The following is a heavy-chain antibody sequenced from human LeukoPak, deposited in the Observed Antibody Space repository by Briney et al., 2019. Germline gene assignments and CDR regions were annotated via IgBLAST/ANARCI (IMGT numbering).Heavy chain of an antibody. J-gene: IGHJ4*02. D-gene: IGHD3-16*01. CDR1: GGSTSSYY. CDR2: IYYSGST. Sequence: KPSETLSLTCAVSGGSTSSYYRSWIRQPPGEGLEWIGYIYYSGSTNYNPSLKSRVTISVDTSKNQFSLKLSSVTAADTAVYYCASSHTYQPYYFDYWGQGTLVTVSS. V-gene: IGHV4-59*01. CDR3: ASSHTYQPYYFDY.